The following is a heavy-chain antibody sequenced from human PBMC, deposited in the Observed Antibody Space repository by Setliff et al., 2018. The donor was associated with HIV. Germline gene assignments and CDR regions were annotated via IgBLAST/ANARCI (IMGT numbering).Heavy chain of an antibody. V-gene: IGHV4-61*02. J-gene: IGHJ6*02. CDR1: GGSISSGYY. CDR2: IYTSGST. D-gene: IGHD3-10*01. CDR3: ARITMVRGVYYGMDV. Sequence: SETLSLTCTVSGGSISSGYYWSWIRQPAGKGLEWIGRIYTSGSTNYNPSLKSRVTISVDTSKNQFSLKLSSVTAADTAVYYCARITMVRGVYYGMDVWGQGTTVTVSS.